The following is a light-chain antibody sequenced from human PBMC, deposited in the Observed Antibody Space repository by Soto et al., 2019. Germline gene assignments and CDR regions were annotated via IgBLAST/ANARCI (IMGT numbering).Light chain of an antibody. CDR2: GAS. Sequence: DIQMTQSPSSLSASVGDRVTITFRASENIGKYLNWYQQKQGKAPKIVIYGASSLQSGVPSRFSGSGSGTDFTLTISSLQPEDFAIYYCQQSFSTHALTFGGGTKVDIK. CDR3: QQSFSTHALT. J-gene: IGKJ4*01. V-gene: IGKV1-39*01. CDR1: ENIGKY.